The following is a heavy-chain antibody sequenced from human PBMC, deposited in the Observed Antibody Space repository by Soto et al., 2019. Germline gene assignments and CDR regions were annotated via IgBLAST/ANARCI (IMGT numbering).Heavy chain of an antibody. Sequence: GGSLRLSCAASGFTFSSYSMNWVRQAPGKGLEWVSSISSSSSYIYYADSVKGRFTISRDNAKNSLYLQMNSLRAEDTAVYYCARSPVAATHLYNYWGQGTLVTVSS. CDR2: ISSSSSYI. D-gene: IGHD2-15*01. J-gene: IGHJ4*02. CDR3: ARSPVAATHLYNY. CDR1: GFTFSSYS. V-gene: IGHV3-21*01.